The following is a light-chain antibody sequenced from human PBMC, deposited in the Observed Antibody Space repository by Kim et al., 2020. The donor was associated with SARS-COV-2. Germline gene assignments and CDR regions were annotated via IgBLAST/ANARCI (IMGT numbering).Light chain of an antibody. V-gene: IGLV2-14*03. J-gene: IGLJ3*02. CDR1: SSDVGGYNY. Sequence: QSALTQPASVSGSPGQSINISCTGTSSDVGGYNYVSWYQQHPGKAPKLMISDVTKRPSGVSNRFSGSKSGNTASLTISGLQPEDETDYYCSSYTSTSTWVFGGGTKLTVL. CDR3: SSYTSTSTWV. CDR2: DVT.